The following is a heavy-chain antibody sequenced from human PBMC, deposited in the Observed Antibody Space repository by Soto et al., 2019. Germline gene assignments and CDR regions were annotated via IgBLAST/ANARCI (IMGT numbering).Heavy chain of an antibody. J-gene: IGHJ5*02. V-gene: IGHV4-39*01. Sequence: SEPMSLTCTVSGGYISSNGHYWGWIRQPPGKGLEWIGSIYYSGSTYYNPSLKSRVTISVDMSKNQFSLKLSSVTAADTAVYYCAKRRYSCGSPFDPWGQGTLVTVSS. CDR1: GGYISSNGHY. D-gene: IGHD5-18*01. CDR3: AKRRYSCGSPFDP. CDR2: IYYSGST.